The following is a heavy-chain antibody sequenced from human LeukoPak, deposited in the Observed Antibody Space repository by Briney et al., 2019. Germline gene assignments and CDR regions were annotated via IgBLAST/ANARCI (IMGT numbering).Heavy chain of an antibody. Sequence: GSLRLSCAASGLTFSSHWMHWVRQAPGKGLEWVSGITGGGTTTSYADSVKGRFTISRDNSKNTLFLQMNSLRAEDTAVYYCAKGTSGWYWRFDYWGQGTLVTVSS. CDR1: GLTFSSHW. D-gene: IGHD6-19*01. V-gene: IGHV3-23*01. CDR3: AKGTSGWYWRFDY. CDR2: ITGGGTTT. J-gene: IGHJ4*02.